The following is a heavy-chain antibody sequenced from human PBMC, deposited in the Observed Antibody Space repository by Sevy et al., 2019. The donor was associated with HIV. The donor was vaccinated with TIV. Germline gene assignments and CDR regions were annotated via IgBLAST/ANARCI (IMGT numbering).Heavy chain of an antibody. J-gene: IGHJ5*02. Sequence: ASVKVSCKASGYTFTSYTMNWVRQAPGQGLEWMGWINTNTGNPTYAQGFTGRFVFSLETSVSTAYLQISSLKAEDTAVYYCARDDDYDDYDWFDPWGQGTLVTVSS. D-gene: IGHD4-17*01. V-gene: IGHV7-4-1*02. CDR2: INTNTGNP. CDR3: ARDDDYDDYDWFDP. CDR1: GYTFTSYT.